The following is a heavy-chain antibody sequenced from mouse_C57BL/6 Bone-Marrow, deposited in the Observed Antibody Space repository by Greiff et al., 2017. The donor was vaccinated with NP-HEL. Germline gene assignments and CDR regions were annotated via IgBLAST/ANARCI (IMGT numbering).Heavy chain of an antibody. Sequence: QVQLQQPGAELVMPGASVKLSCKASGYTFTSYWMHWVKQRPGQGLEWIGEIDPSDSYTNYNQKFNGKSTLTVDKSSSTAYMQLSSLTSEDSAVYYCERVFYYGNHYYAMDYWGQGTSVTVSS. CDR2: IDPSDSYT. CDR3: ERVFYYGNHYYAMDY. J-gene: IGHJ4*01. D-gene: IGHD2-1*01. CDR1: GYTFTSYW. V-gene: IGHV1-69*01.